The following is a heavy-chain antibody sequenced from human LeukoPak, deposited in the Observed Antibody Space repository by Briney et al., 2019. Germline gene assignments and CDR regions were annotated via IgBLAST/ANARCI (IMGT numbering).Heavy chain of an antibody. Sequence: PGGSLRLSCAASGFTFSSSAMSWVRQAPGKGLEWVSTISGSGASTYYADSLKGRFTISRDNSKNTLYLQMGSLRAEDMAVYYCARDIGGDSDYWGQGTLVTVSS. D-gene: IGHD2-21*02. CDR2: ISGSGAST. CDR3: ARDIGGDSDY. CDR1: GFTFSSSA. V-gene: IGHV3-23*01. J-gene: IGHJ4*02.